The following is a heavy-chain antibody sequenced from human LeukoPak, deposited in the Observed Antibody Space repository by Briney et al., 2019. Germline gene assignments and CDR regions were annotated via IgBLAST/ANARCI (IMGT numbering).Heavy chain of an antibody. CDR3: AKKGYSGYLTD. J-gene: IGHJ4*02. CDR2: ISSSSSYI. V-gene: IGHV3-21*01. D-gene: IGHD5-12*01. Sequence: PGGSLRLSCAASGFTFSSYSMNWVRQAPGKGLEWVSSISSSSSYIYYADSVKGRFTISRDNAKNSLYLQMNSLRTQDTALYFCAKKGYSGYLTDWGQGTLVTVSS. CDR1: GFTFSSYS.